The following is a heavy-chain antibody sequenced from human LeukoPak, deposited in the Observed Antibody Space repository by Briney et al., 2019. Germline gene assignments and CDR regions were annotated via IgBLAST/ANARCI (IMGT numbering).Heavy chain of an antibody. CDR2: INPNSGGT. CDR3: ARDCSGGSCYSPGNAFDI. CDR1: GYTFTSYG. J-gene: IGHJ3*02. D-gene: IGHD2-15*01. Sequence: GASVKVSCKASGYTFTSYGISWVRQAPGQGLEWMGWINPNSGGTNYAQKFQGRVTMTRDTSISTAYMELSRLRSDDTAVYYCARDCSGGSCYSPGNAFDIWGQGTMVTVSS. V-gene: IGHV1-2*02.